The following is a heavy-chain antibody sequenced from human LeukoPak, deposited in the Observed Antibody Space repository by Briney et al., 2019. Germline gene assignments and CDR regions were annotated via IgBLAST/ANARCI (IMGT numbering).Heavy chain of an antibody. V-gene: IGHV4-59*08. D-gene: IGHD2/OR15-2a*01. Sequence: PSETLSLTCTVSGGSISSYYWSWIRQPPGKGLEWIAYISDMGSINYNPSLKSRVTISLDTSKNQFSLKLSSVTAADTAVYYCAGHHPRNTVDFWGQGTLVTVS. CDR1: GGSISSYY. CDR3: AGHHPRNTVDF. J-gene: IGHJ4*02. CDR2: ISDMGSI.